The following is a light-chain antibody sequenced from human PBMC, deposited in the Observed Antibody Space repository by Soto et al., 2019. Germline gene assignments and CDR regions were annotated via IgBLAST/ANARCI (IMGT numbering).Light chain of an antibody. V-gene: IGKV1-33*01. CDR1: QDISNY. CDR3: QQYDNLPLT. Sequence: DLQMTQSPSSLSASVGDRVTITCQASQDISNYLHWYQPKPGKAPKLLIYDASNLETGVPSRFSGSGSGTDFTFTISRLQPEDIATYYCQQYDNLPLTFGGGTKVDI. J-gene: IGKJ4*01. CDR2: DAS.